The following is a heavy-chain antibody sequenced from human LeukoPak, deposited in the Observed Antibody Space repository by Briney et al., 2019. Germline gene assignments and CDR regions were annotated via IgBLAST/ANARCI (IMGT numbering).Heavy chain of an antibody. D-gene: IGHD3-10*02. J-gene: IGHJ6*04. CDR3: AELGITMIGGV. Sequence: GGTLRLSCAASGFTFSSDGMSWVRQAPGKGLEWVSYISSSGSTIYYADSVKGRFTISRDNAKNSLYLQMNSLRAEDTAVYYCAELGITMIGGVWGKGTTVTISS. V-gene: IGHV3-48*04. CDR1: GFTFSSDG. CDR2: ISSSGSTI.